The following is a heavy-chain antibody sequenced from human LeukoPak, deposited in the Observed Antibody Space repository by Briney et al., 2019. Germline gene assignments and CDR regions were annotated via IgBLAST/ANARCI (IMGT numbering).Heavy chain of an antibody. V-gene: IGHV4-59*01. CDR3: AGPTRLPDL. J-gene: IGHJ2*01. Sequence: SETLSLTCPVSGGSISSYYWSWLRQPPGKGLEWIGYINYSGSTNYNPSLKSRLTMPIDTSNNQFSLKLSSVTAADTAVYYCAGPTRLPDLWGRGTLVTVSS. CDR1: GGSISSYY. CDR2: INYSGST. D-gene: IGHD4-11*01.